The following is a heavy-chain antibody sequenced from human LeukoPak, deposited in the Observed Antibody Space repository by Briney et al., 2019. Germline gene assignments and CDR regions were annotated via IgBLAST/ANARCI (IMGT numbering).Heavy chain of an antibody. V-gene: IGHV3-43*01. J-gene: IGHJ4*02. D-gene: IGHD6-19*01. CDR1: GFTFDDYT. CDR3: AKEDIAVAGKGFDY. CDR2: ISWDGGST. Sequence: GGSLRLSCAASGFTFDDYTMRWVRQAPGKGLEWVSLISWDGGSTYYADSVKGRFTISRDNSKNSLYLQMNSLRTEDTALYYCAKEDIAVAGKGFDYWGQGTLVTVSS.